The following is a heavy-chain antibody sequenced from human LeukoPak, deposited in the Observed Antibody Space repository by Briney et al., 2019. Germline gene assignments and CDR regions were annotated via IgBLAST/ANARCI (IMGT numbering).Heavy chain of an antibody. V-gene: IGHV3-64D*06. CDR3: VKGSSPSSYYFDY. J-gene: IGHJ4*02. Sequence: GGSLRLSCSASGFTLSGYATHWVRQAPGKGLEYVSAISPNGAITKYADSVKGRFTISRDNSKNTLYLQMSSLRAEDTAVYYCVKGSSPSSYYFDYWGQGTLVTVSS. CDR1: GFTLSGYA. CDR2: ISPNGAIT.